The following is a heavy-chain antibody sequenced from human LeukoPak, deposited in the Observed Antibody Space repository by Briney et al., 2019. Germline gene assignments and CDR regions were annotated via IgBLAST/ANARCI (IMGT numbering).Heavy chain of an antibody. J-gene: IGHJ5*02. CDR1: GFTFSSYS. CDR3: ARVTPYSSSVYWFDP. Sequence: PGGSLRLSCAASGFTFSSYSMNWVRQAPGKGLEWVSSISSSSSYIYYADSVKGRFTISKDNAKNSLYLQMNSLRAEDTAVYCCARVTPYSSSVYWFDPWGQGTLVTVSS. V-gene: IGHV3-21*01. CDR2: ISSSSSYI. D-gene: IGHD6-13*01.